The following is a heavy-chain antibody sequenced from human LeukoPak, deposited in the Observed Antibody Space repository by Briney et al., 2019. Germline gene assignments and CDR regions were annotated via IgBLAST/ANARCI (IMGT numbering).Heavy chain of an antibody. Sequence: GGSLRLSCAASGFTFSDHYMDWVRQAPGKGLEWVGRTRNKANSYTTEYAASVKGRFTISRDDSKNSLYLQMNSLKTEDTAVYYCAKARPTVTTRWNDYWGQGTLVTVSS. J-gene: IGHJ4*02. D-gene: IGHD4-17*01. V-gene: IGHV3-72*01. CDR1: GFTFSDHY. CDR3: AKARPTVTTRWNDY. CDR2: TRNKANSYTT.